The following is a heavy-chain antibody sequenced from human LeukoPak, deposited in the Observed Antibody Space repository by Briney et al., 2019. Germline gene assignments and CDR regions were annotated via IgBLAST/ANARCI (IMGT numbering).Heavy chain of an antibody. V-gene: IGHV3-48*01. D-gene: IGHD1-1*01. CDR1: GFTFSSYS. CDR3: ARALTTLTYEGY. J-gene: IGHJ4*02. CDR2: ISSSSTI. Sequence: GGSLRLSCAASGFTFSSYSMNWVRQAPGKGLEWVSCISSSSTIYYADSVKGRFTISRDNAKNSLYLQMNSLRAEDTAVYYCARALTTLTYEGYWGQGTLVTVSS.